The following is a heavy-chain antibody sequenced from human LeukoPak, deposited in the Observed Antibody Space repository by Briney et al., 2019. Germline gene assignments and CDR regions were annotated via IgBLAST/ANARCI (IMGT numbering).Heavy chain of an antibody. J-gene: IGHJ3*02. D-gene: IGHD4-17*01. CDR3: ARDPTTVTKGLDI. CDR2: ISYIGST. CDR1: GGSFSSHY. V-gene: IGHV4-59*11. Sequence: SETLSLTCTVSGGSFSSHYWSWIRQPPGKELEWIGYISYIGSTNYNPSLKSRVTISVDTSKKQFSLKLSSVTAADTAVYYCARDPTTVTKGLDIWGQGTMVTVSS.